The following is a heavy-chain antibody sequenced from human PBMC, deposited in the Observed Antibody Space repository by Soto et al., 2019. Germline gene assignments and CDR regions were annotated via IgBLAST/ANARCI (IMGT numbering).Heavy chain of an antibody. CDR2: ISDDASGI. CDR3: VRELHDTVPADVLRVTR. V-gene: IGHV3-48*03. CDR1: GFTVRSYE. J-gene: IGHJ4*02. D-gene: IGHD4-17*01. Sequence: EVQLVESGGGLVQPGGSLTLSCAASGFTVRSYEMHWVRQPPGKGLQWISYISDDASGIYYADSVRGRFTISRDNARNSLSLQMDRLRVDDTAIYYCVRELHDTVPADVLRVTRWGQGTQVSVSS.